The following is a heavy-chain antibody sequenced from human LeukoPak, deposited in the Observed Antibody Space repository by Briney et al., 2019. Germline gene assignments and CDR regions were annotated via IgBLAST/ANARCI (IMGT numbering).Heavy chain of an antibody. Sequence: AGGSLRLSCAASGFTFSSYSMNWVRQAPGKGLEWVSSISSSSSYIYYADSVKGRFTISRDNAKNSLYLQMNSLRAEDTAVYYCARDGALTGYIYYYMDVWGKATTVTISS. J-gene: IGHJ6*03. V-gene: IGHV3-21*01. D-gene: IGHD3-9*01. CDR1: GFTFSSYS. CDR2: ISSSSSYI. CDR3: ARDGALTGYIYYYMDV.